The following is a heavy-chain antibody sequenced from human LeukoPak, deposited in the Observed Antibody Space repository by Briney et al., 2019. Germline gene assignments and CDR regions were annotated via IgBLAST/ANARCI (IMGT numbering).Heavy chain of an antibody. CDR3: VTGGGWLPDY. Sequence: PSETLSLTCTVSGGSISSYYWSWFRQPPGKGLEWIGYIYNSVTTNYNPSLKSRVTISVDMSKNQFSLRLSSVTATDTAVYYCVTGGGWLPDYWGQGTLVTVSS. CDR2: IYNSVTT. D-gene: IGHD3-22*01. V-gene: IGHV4-59*01. J-gene: IGHJ4*02. CDR1: GGSISSYY.